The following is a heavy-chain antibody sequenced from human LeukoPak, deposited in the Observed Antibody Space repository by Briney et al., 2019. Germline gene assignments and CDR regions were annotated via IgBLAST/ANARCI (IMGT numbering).Heavy chain of an antibody. J-gene: IGHJ6*03. V-gene: IGHV4-34*01. Sequence: SETLSLTYAMYGGSFSGHYWTWIRQPPRKGLECVGQIKHRGSTSHNPYLTCRVTISVDTSKNQFSLKLSSVTAADTAVYYCASVRSKTFYYVDFWGRGTTVTVSS. CDR2: IKHRGST. CDR3: ASVRSKTFYYVDF. CDR1: GGSFSGHY.